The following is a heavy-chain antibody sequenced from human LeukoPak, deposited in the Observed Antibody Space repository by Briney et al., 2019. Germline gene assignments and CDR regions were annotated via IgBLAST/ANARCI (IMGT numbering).Heavy chain of an antibody. CDR2: INHSEAT. CDR3: AREAQYCSGGSCYGGYFQH. J-gene: IGHJ1*01. D-gene: IGHD2-15*01. V-gene: IGHV4-34*01. CDR1: GGSFSGYY. Sequence: SETLSLTSAVYGGSFSGYYWSWIRQSPGKGLEWIGEINHSEATDYNPSFKSRVTISVDTSKNQFSLKLSSVTAADTAVYYCAREAQYCSGGSCYGGYFQHWGQGTLVTVFS.